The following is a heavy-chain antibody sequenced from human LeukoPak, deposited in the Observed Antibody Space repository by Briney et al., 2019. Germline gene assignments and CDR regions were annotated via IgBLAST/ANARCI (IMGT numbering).Heavy chain of an antibody. D-gene: IGHD4-23*01. CDR2: ISSSSSYI. CDR3: ATDWVYGGYRAFDI. Sequence: GGSLRLSCAASGFTFSSYSMNWVRQAPGKGLEWVSSISSSSSYIYYADSVKGRFTISRDNAKNSLYLQMNSLRAEDTAVYYCATDWVYGGYRAFDIWGPGTMVTVSS. V-gene: IGHV3-21*01. CDR1: GFTFSSYS. J-gene: IGHJ3*02.